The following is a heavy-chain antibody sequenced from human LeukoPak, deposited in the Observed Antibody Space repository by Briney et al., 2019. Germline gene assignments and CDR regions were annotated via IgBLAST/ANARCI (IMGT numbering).Heavy chain of an antibody. CDR3: TRLGISGYGRYFDY. D-gene: IGHD2-15*01. CDR2: IRSKANNYAT. CDR1: GFTFSGSA. J-gene: IGHJ4*02. Sequence: PGGSLRLSCAASGFTFSGSAMHWVRQASGKGLEWLGHIRSKANNYATAYAASVKGRFTISRDDSKNMAYLQMNSLKTEDTAVYYCTRLGISGYGRYFDYWGQGTLVTVSS. V-gene: IGHV3-73*01.